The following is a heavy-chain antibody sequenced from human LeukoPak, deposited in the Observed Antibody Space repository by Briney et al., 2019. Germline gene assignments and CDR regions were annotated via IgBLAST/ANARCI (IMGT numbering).Heavy chain of an antibody. CDR3: ASMVRGVIYAFDI. Sequence: SETLSLTCTVSGGSISSYYWSWIRQPPGKGLECIGRIYTSGSTNYNPSLKSRVTISVDTSKNQLSLKLSSVTAADTAVYYCASMVRGVIYAFDIWGQGTMVTVSS. V-gene: IGHV4-4*07. D-gene: IGHD3-10*01. J-gene: IGHJ3*02. CDR1: GGSISSYY. CDR2: IYTSGST.